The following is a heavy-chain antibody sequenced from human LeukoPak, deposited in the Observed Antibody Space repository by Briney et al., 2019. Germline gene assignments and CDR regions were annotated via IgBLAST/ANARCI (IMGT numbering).Heavy chain of an antibody. CDR1: GFTFSSYS. J-gene: IGHJ4*02. CDR2: ISSSSSYI. V-gene: IGHV3-21*01. Sequence: GGSLRLSCAASGFTFSSYSMNRVRQAPGKGLEWVSSISSSSSYIYYADSVKGRFTISRDNAKNSLYLQMNSLRAEDTAVYYCARDQGTLFGELLSEDYWGQGTLVTVSS. D-gene: IGHD3-10*01. CDR3: ARDQGTLFGELLSEDY.